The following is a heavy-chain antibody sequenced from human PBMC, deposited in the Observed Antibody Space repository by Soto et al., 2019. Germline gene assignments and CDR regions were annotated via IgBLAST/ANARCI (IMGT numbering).Heavy chain of an antibody. CDR2: ISAYNGNT. D-gene: IGHD6-19*01. Sequence: ASVKVSCKGSGYIFSSFGIIWVRQAPGQGLEWMGWISAYNGNTNYAQKFQGRVTMTTDTSTSTAYMELRSLSSDDTAVYYCACDWYSSGWYGDCYGMDVWGQGTTVTVSS. J-gene: IGHJ6*02. CDR1: GYIFSSFG. CDR3: ACDWYSSGWYGDCYGMDV. V-gene: IGHV1-18*01.